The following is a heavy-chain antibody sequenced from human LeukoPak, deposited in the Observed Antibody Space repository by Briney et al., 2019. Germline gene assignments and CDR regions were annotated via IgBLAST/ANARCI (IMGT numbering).Heavy chain of an antibody. Sequence: GGSLRLSCAASGFSFGTYWMHWVRQAPGKGLVWVSRITSDGSYTDYADSVRGRFTISRDNAKKTLYLQMSSLRVEDTAIYYCTRPSAGGGLAADYWGQGTLVTVSS. V-gene: IGHV3-74*01. D-gene: IGHD3-10*01. J-gene: IGHJ4*02. CDR2: ITSDGSYT. CDR1: GFSFGTYW. CDR3: TRPSAGGGLAADY.